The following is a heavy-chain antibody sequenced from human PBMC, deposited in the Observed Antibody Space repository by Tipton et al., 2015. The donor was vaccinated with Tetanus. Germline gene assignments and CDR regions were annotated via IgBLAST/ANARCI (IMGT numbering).Heavy chain of an antibody. Sequence: TLSLTCTVSRGSISRDIYNWGWIRQPPGRGLQWTENINYYGTTYYSPSLESRVTMSVDPPKNQFSLHLTSATAADTAVYYCARHPYASVNDWFDPWGQGTLVTVSS. V-gene: IGHV4-39*01. D-gene: IGHD3-16*01. J-gene: IGHJ5*02. CDR2: INYYGTT. CDR1: RGSISRDIYN. CDR3: ARHPYASVNDWFDP.